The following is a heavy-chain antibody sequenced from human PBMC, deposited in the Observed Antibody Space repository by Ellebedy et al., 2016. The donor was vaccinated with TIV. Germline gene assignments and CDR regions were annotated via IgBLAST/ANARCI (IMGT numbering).Heavy chain of an antibody. V-gene: IGHV4-59*01. CDR2: IYYSGST. Sequence: MPSETLSLTCTVSGGSISSYYWSWIRQPPGKGLEWIGYIYYSGSTNYNPSLKSRVTISVDTSKNQFSLKLSSVTAADTAVYYCARVPSGVAAAGIRVFDPWGQGTLVTVSS. D-gene: IGHD6-13*01. CDR1: GGSISSYY. J-gene: IGHJ5*02. CDR3: ARVPSGVAAAGIRVFDP.